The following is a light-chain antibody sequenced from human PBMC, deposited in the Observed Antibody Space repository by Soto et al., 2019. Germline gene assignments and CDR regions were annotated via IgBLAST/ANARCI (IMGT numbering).Light chain of an antibody. CDR3: SSLASSSTVV. J-gene: IGLJ3*02. V-gene: IGLV2-14*01. CDR1: ISDVGSYHY. Sequence: QSALTQPASVSGSPGQSITISCTGTISDVGSYHYVSWYQQHPGKAPQLMIYGVTIRPSGVSSRFSGSKSGNTASLTISGLQAEDEADYYCSSLASSSTVVFGGGTKVTVL. CDR2: GVT.